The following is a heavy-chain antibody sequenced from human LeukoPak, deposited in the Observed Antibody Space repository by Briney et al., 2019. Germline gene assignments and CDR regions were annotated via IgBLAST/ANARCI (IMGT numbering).Heavy chain of an antibody. D-gene: IGHD6-19*01. V-gene: IGHV3-30-3*01. J-gene: IGHJ4*02. Sequence: GGSLRLSCAASGFTFSTYAMHWVHQAPGKGLEWVAVISYAGSNQYYADSVKGRFTISRDNSKNTMYLQMNSLRAEDTAVYYCASSLYSSGWYGLDYWGQGTLVTVSS. CDR2: ISYAGSNQ. CDR1: GFTFSTYA. CDR3: ASSLYSSGWYGLDY.